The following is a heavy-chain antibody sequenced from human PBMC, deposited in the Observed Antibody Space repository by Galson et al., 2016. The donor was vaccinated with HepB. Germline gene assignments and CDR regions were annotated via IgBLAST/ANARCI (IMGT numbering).Heavy chain of an antibody. J-gene: IGHJ5*02. V-gene: IGHV3-53*01. D-gene: IGHD3-22*01. CDR3: AADTTGGFDSGGLWWFDP. CDR2: IYSSGST. Sequence: SLRLSCAASGFTVSTNYMSWVRQAPGKGLEWVSVIYSSGSTYYADSVKGRFTFSRDNSKNTLYLQMNSLRAEDTAVYYCAADTTGGFDSGGLWWFDPWGQGTLVTVSS. CDR1: GFTVSTNY.